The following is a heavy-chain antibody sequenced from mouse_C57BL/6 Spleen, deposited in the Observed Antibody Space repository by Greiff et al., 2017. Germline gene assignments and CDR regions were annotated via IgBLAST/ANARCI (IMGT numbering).Heavy chain of an antibody. J-gene: IGHJ2*01. Sequence: VQLQQSGAELVRPGASVKLSCTASGFNIKDDYMHWVKQRPEQGLEWIGWIDPENGDTEYASKFQGKATITADTSSNTAYLQLSSLTSEDTAVYYCTTGITTRFDYWGQGTTLTVSS. D-gene: IGHD2-4*01. CDR3: TTGITTRFDY. CDR1: GFNIKDDY. V-gene: IGHV14-4*01. CDR2: IDPENGDT.